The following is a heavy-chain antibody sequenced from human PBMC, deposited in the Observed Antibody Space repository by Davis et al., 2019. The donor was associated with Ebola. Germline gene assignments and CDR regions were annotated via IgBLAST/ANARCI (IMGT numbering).Heavy chain of an antibody. CDR2: INHSGST. Sequence: PSETLSLTCAVYGGSFSGYYWSWIRQPPGKGLEWIGEINHSGSTNYNPSLKSRVTISVDTSKNQFSLKLSSVTAADTAVYYCARGPKRITIFGVPKQDYYYYMDVWGKGTTVTVSS. CDR3: ARGPKRITIFGVPKQDYYYYMDV. V-gene: IGHV4-34*01. J-gene: IGHJ6*03. CDR1: GGSFSGYY. D-gene: IGHD3-3*01.